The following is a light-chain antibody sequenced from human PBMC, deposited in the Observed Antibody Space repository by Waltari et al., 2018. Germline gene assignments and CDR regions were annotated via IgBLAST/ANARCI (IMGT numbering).Light chain of an antibody. CDR3: LSRDTTSTRV. CDR1: SLRRYY. Sequence: SSELTQDPAVSVALGQTVSITCKGDSLRRYYASWYQQRPGQAPILILYGQDNRPSGIPDRFSGSTSGNTASLTITVAQAEDEADYYCLSRDTTSTRVFGGGTRLTV. V-gene: IGLV3-19*01. CDR2: GQD. J-gene: IGLJ3*02.